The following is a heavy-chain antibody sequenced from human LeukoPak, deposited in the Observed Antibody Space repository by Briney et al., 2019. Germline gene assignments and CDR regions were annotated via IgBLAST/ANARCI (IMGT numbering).Heavy chain of an antibody. CDR3: ARGGSGWSFVY. D-gene: IGHD6-19*01. CDR1: GFTFSSYS. CDR2: ISSSSSYI. Sequence: GGSLRLSCAASGFTFSSYSVNWVRQAPGKGLEWVSSISSSSSYIYYADSVKGRFTISRDNAKNSLYLQMNSLRAEDTAVYYCARGGSGWSFVYWGQGTLVTVSS. J-gene: IGHJ4*02. V-gene: IGHV3-21*01.